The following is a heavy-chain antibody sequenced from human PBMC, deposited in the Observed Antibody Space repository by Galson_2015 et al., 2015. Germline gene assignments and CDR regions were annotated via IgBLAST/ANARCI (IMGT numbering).Heavy chain of an antibody. CDR3: ARDHGGPGGLAVGLLGRVGGMDV. D-gene: IGHD1-26*01. J-gene: IGHJ6*02. CDR2: TA. V-gene: IGHV1-69*01. Sequence: TANYAQKFQGRVTITADESTSTAYMELSSLRSEDTAVYYCARDHGGPGGLAVGLLGRVGGMDVWGQGTTVIVSS.